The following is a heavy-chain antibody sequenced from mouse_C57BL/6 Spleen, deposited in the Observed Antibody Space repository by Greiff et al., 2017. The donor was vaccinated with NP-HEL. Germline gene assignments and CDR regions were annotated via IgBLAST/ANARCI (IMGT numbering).Heavy chain of an antibody. D-gene: IGHD1-1*01. J-gene: IGHJ3*01. CDR3: ARTFYGSSYWFAY. Sequence: VQLKESGPELVKPGASVKIPCKASGYTFTDYNMDWVKQSHGKSLEWIGDINPNNGGTIYNQKFKGKATLTVDKSSSTAYMELRSLTSEDTAVYYCARTFYGSSYWFAYWGQGTLVTVSA. CDR1: GYTFTDYN. CDR2: INPNNGGT. V-gene: IGHV1-18*01.